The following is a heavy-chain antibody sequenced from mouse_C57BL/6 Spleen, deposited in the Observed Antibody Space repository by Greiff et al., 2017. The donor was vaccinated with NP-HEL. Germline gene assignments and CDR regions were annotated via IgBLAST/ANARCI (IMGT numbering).Heavy chain of an antibody. CDR2: IDPANGNT. V-gene: IGHV14-3*01. Sequence: EVQLQQSVAELVRPGASVKLSCTASGFNIKNTYMHWVKQRPEQGLEWIGRIDPANGNTKYAPKFQGKATITADTSSKPAYLQLSSLPSEGPAIYYGARSCYYDYDWFAYWGQGTLVTVSA. J-gene: IGHJ3*01. CDR1: GFNIKNTY. CDR3: ARSCYYDYDWFAY. D-gene: IGHD2-4*01.